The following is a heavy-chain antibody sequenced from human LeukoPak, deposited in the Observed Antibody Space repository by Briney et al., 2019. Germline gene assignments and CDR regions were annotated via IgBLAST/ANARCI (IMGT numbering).Heavy chain of an antibody. CDR2: ISGSGGST. CDR1: GFTFSSYA. J-gene: IGHJ4*02. V-gene: IGHV3-23*01. Sequence: PGGSLRLSCAASGFTFSSYAMSWVRQAPGKGLEWVSAISGSGGSTYYADSVKGRFTISRDNAKNSLYLQMNSLTVEDTAVYYCARDYYGDYYFDYWGQGALVTVSS. CDR3: ARDYYGDYYFDY. D-gene: IGHD4-17*01.